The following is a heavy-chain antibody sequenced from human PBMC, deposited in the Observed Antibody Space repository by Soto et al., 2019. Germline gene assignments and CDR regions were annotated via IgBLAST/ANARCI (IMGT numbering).Heavy chain of an antibody. J-gene: IGHJ4*02. Sequence: SETLSLTCTVSGGSISSYYWSWIRQPPGKGLEWIGYISYSGTTNYNPSLKSRVTISVDTSKNQFSLKLSSVTAADTALYYCARDQGGGWSNIDYWGQGTLVTVS. CDR2: ISYSGTT. V-gene: IGHV4-59*01. D-gene: IGHD6-19*01. CDR1: GGSISSYY. CDR3: ARDQGGGWSNIDY.